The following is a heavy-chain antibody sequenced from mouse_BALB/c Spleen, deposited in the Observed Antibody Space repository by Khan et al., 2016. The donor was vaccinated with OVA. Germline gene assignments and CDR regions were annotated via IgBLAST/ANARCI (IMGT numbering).Heavy chain of an antibody. CDR2: IWSDGST. Sequence: VQLQESGPGLVAPSQSLSITCTISGFSLTNYGIHWVRQPPGKGLEWLVVIWSDGSTTYNSALKSRLSISKDNSKSQVFLKMNSLQTDDTAMYYCARQPYYHYYVMDYWGQGTSVTDSS. D-gene: IGHD2-10*01. V-gene: IGHV2-6-1*01. J-gene: IGHJ4*01. CDR3: ARQPYYHYYVMDY. CDR1: GFSLTNYG.